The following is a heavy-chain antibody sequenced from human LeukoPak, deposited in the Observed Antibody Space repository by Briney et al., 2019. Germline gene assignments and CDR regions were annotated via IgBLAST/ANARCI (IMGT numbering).Heavy chain of an antibody. D-gene: IGHD1-26*01. Sequence: GGSLRLSCAASGFIFSNYGMHWVRQSPGKGLEWVTFIQYDGNKTYYADSVKGRFTISRDNSKNTLFLQMNSLITEDTAVYYCAKNLGTKEDYWGQGTLVTVSS. CDR3: AKNLGTKEDY. V-gene: IGHV3-30*02. CDR2: IQYDGNKT. CDR1: GFIFSNYG. J-gene: IGHJ4*02.